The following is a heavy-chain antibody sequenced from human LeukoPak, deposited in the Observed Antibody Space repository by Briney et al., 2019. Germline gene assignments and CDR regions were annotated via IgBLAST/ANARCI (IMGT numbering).Heavy chain of an antibody. D-gene: IGHD4-11*01. CDR2: ISHDGSNT. CDR3: ARETVTNHDAFDI. CDR1: GFTFSNHA. J-gene: IGHJ3*02. V-gene: IGHV3-30-3*01. Sequence: PGRSLTLSCAASGFTFSNHAMHWVRQAPGKGLKWVAVISHDGSNTYYGDSVKGRFTISRDNSKNTLDLQMNSLRAEDTAVYYCARETVTNHDAFDIWGQGAMITVSS.